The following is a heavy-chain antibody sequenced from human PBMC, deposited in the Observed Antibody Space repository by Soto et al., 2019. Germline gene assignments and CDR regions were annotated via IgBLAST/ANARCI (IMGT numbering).Heavy chain of an antibody. J-gene: IGHJ4*02. CDR3: ARGAPHRGLKSTFDY. D-gene: IGHD1-26*01. CDR1: RGTFSSYA. V-gene: IGHV1-69*13. CDR2: IIPIFCTA. Sequence: ASVKVSCKASRGTFSSYAISWVRQAHLQVLEWMGGIIPIFCTANYAQKFQGRVTITADESTSTAYMELSSLRSEDTAVYYCARGAPHRGLKSTFDYWGQGTLVTVSS.